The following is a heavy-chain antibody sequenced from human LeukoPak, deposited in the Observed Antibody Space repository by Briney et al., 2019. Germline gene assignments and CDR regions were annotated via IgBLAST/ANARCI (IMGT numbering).Heavy chain of an antibody. D-gene: IGHD2-15*01. V-gene: IGHV3-23*01. CDR1: GFTFSSYA. J-gene: IGHJ4*02. CDR2: ISGSGGST. CDR3: AKVRPRPTPLGYCSGGSCYSGYFDY. Sequence: SGGSLRLFCAASGFTFSSYAMSWVRQAPGKGLEWVSAISGSGGSTYYADSVKGRFTISRDNSKNTLYLQMNSLRAEDTAVYYCAKVRPRPTPLGYCSGGSCYSGYFDYWGQGTLVTVSS.